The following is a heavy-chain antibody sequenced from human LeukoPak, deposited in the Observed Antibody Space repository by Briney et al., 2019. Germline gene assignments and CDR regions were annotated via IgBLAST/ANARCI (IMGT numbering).Heavy chain of an antibody. Sequence: RASVKVSCKASGYTFTSYYMHWVRQAPGQGLEWMGIINPSGGSTSYAQKFRGRVTMTRDTSTSTVYMELNSLRAEDTAVYYCARGPETTGFDYWGQGTLVTVSS. D-gene: IGHD4-17*01. J-gene: IGHJ4*02. CDR2: INPSGGST. V-gene: IGHV1-46*01. CDR3: ARGPETTGFDY. CDR1: GYTFTSYY.